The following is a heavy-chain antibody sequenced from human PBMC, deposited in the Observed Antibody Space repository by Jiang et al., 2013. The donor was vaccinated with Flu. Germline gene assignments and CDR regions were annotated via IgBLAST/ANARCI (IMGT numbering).Heavy chain of an antibody. V-gene: IGHV4-34*01. CDR3: ARGRITMIVVVITERYFDY. CDR2: INHSGST. D-gene: IGHD3-22*01. Sequence: LLKPSETLSLTCAVYGGSFSGYYWSWIRQPPGKGLEWIGEINHSGSTNYNPSLKSRVTISVDTSKNQFSLKLSSVTAADTAVYYCARGRITMIVVVITERYFDYWGQGTLVTV. CDR1: GGSFSGYY. J-gene: IGHJ4*02.